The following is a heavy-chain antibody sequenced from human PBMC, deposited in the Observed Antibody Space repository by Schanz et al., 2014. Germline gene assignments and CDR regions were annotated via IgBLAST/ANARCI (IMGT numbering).Heavy chain of an antibody. CDR1: GGTFRNYA. J-gene: IGHJ4*02. CDR2: IILSLGSV. D-gene: IGHD6-13*01. Sequence: QVQLVHSGAEVKKPGSSVKVSCKASGGTFRNYAISWVRQAPGQGLEWMGRIILSLGSVKYAQKFQGRITLTADKSTSTVYMDLSSLRSEDTAIYYCARATLISSWHRDGGQGTLITVSS. CDR3: ARATLISSWHRD. V-gene: IGHV1-69*04.